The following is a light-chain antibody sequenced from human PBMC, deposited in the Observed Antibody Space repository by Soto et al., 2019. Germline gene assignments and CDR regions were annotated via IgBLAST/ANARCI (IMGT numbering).Light chain of an antibody. Sequence: QSALTQPRPVSGSPGQSVSISCTGTRSDVGGYNYVSWYQQYPGKAPKLMIYDVTERPSGVPDRFSGSKSGNTASLTISGLQAEDEADYFCCSYAGGYIFVFGTGTKVTVL. CDR2: DVT. V-gene: IGLV2-11*01. J-gene: IGLJ1*01. CDR3: CSYAGGYIFV. CDR1: RSDVGGYNY.